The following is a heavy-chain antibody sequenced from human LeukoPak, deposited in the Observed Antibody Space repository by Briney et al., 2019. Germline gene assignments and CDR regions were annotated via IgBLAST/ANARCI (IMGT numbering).Heavy chain of an antibody. V-gene: IGHV3-21*01. CDR2: ISSSSSYI. Sequence: GGSLRLSCAASGFTFSSYAMNWVRQAPGKGLEWVSSISSSSSYIYYADSVKGRFTISRDNAKNSLYLQMNSLRAEDTAVYYCARVFVGYCSGGSCPPDPWGQGTLVTVSS. CDR3: ARVFVGYCSGGSCPPDP. D-gene: IGHD2-15*01. CDR1: GFTFSSYA. J-gene: IGHJ5*02.